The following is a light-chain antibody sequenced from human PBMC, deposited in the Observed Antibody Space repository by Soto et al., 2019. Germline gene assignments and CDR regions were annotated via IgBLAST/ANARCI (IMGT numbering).Light chain of an antibody. J-gene: IGKJ5*01. CDR3: QQYSKWPMT. Sequence: EIVMTQSPAIRSVSLGDSATLSCRAGQSVTSNYLAWSQQHAGQPPRLLIYGISTRATGIPARFSGSGSGTEFTLTIRSLQSEDFAVYYCQQYSKWPMTFGQGTRLENK. CDR1: QSVTSN. CDR2: GIS. V-gene: IGKV3-15*01.